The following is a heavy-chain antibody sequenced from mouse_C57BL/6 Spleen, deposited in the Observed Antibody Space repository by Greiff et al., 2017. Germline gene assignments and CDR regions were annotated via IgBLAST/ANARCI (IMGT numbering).Heavy chain of an antibody. V-gene: IGHV1-7*01. J-gene: IGHJ2*01. D-gene: IGHD1-1*01. CDR2: INPSSGYT. Sequence: QVQLQQSGAELAKPGASVKLSCKASGYTFTSYWMHWVKQRPGQGLEWIGYINPSSGYTKYNQKFKDKATLTAAKSSSTAYMQLISLTYEDSAVYYCARSVYYGSSYEDYFDYWGQGTTLTVSS. CDR3: ARSVYYGSSYEDYFDY. CDR1: GYTFTSYW.